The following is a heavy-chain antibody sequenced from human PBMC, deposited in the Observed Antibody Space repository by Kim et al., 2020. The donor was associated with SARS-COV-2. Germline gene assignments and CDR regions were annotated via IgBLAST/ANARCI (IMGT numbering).Heavy chain of an antibody. CDR3: ARDGNYDPYYYYYYGMDV. CDR2: INAGNGNT. CDR1: GYTFTSYA. Sequence: ASVKVSCKASGYTFTSYAMHWVRQAPGQRLEWMGWINAGNGNTKYSQKFQGRVTITRDTSASTAYMELSSLRSEDTAVYYCARDGNYDPYYYYYYGMDVWGQGTTVTVSS. V-gene: IGHV1-3*01. J-gene: IGHJ6*02. D-gene: IGHD1-7*01.